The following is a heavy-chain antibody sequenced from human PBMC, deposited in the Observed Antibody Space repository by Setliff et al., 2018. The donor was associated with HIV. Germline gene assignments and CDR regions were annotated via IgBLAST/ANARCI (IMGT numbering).Heavy chain of an antibody. CDR2: INPNSGAT. CDR3: ALASIVSTARWNH. Sequence: ASVKVSCKASGYTFSGYYLHWVRRAPGQGLEWLGWINPNSGATNYAQNFQGRVTMTRDTSISTAYMDLSSLTSDDTAVYYCALASIVSTARWNHWGRGTLVTVSS. V-gene: IGHV1-2*02. J-gene: IGHJ5*02. D-gene: IGHD1-26*01. CDR1: GYTFSGYY.